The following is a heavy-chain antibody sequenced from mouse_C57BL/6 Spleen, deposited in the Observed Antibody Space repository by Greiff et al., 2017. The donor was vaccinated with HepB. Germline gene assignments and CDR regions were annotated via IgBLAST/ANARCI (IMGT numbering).Heavy chain of an antibody. CDR1: GYTFTDYY. CDR2: IYPGSGNT. CDR3: ARSLDDYDGGVDY. J-gene: IGHJ2*01. D-gene: IGHD2-4*01. Sequence: LEESGAELVRPGASVKLSCKASGYTFTDYYINWVKQRPGQGLEWIARIYPGSGNTYYNEKFKGKATLTAEKSSSTAYMQLSSLTSEDSAVYFCARSLDDYDGGVDYWGQGTTLTVSS. V-gene: IGHV1-76*01.